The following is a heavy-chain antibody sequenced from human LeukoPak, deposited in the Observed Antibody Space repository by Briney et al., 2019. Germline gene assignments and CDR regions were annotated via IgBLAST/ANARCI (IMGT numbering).Heavy chain of an antibody. CDR1: GFTFSGYA. CDR3: AGAVATIVWGYFDYYYGMDV. J-gene: IGHJ6*02. V-gene: IGHV3-30*04. D-gene: IGHD5-12*01. CDR2: ISYDGSNK. Sequence: PGRSLRLSCAASGFTFSGYAMHWVRQAPGKGLEGVAVISYDGSNKYYADSVKGRFTISRDNSKNTLYLQMNSLRAEDTAVYYCAGAVATIVWGYFDYYYGMDVWGQGTTVTVSS.